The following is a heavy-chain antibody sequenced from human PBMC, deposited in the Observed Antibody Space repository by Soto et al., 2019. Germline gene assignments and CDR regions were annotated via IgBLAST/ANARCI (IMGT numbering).Heavy chain of an antibody. V-gene: IGHV3-23*01. CDR1: GFTFSSYA. Sequence: GGSLRLSCAASGFTFSSYAMSWVRQAPGKGLEWVSAISGSGGSTYYADSVKGRFTISRDNSKNTLYLQMNSLRAEDTAVYYCAKFPPMIVVVRDRGFDYWGQGTLVPVSS. CDR2: ISGSGGST. CDR3: AKFPPMIVVVRDRGFDY. D-gene: IGHD3-22*01. J-gene: IGHJ4*02.